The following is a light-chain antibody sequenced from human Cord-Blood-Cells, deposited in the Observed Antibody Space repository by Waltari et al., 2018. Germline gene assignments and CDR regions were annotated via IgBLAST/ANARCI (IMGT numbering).Light chain of an antibody. V-gene: IGLV2-14*03. Sequence: QSALTQPASVSGSPGQSITISCTGTSSDVGGYYYVSWYQHHPGKAPKLMIYDVRKRPAGVSIRFAGSKSGNTASLTIAGLQAEDEADYYCSSYTSSSTWVFGGGTKLTVL. CDR1: SSDVGGYYY. J-gene: IGLJ3*02. CDR3: SSYTSSSTWV. CDR2: DVR.